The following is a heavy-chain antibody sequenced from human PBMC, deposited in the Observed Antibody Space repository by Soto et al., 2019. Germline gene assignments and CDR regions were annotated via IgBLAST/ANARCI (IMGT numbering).Heavy chain of an antibody. Sequence: QVQLQESGPGLVKPSQTLSLTCTVSAGSISTDGYYWSRIRQHPGKGLEWIGYIYYRGSTYYNPSLTRRVTISVDTSKNQFSLKLSSVTAADTAVYYCARSDCSGGSCYSFYYYGMDVWGQGTTVTVSS. D-gene: IGHD2-15*01. CDR1: AGSISTDGYY. CDR3: ARSDCSGGSCYSFYYYGMDV. J-gene: IGHJ6*02. CDR2: IYYRGST. V-gene: IGHV4-31*03.